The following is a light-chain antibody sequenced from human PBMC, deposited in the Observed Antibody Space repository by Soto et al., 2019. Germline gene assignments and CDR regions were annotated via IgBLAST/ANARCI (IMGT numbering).Light chain of an antibody. Sequence: DIQMTQSPSILSASVGDRVTITCRASQTIDSWLAWYQQKPGKAPKLLIYDASSLESGVSSRFSGSGSGTDYTLTISSLQPEDFATYYCQQSYRTPTFGQGTRLEIK. CDR3: QQSYRTPT. CDR2: DAS. J-gene: IGKJ5*01. CDR1: QTIDSW. V-gene: IGKV1-5*01.